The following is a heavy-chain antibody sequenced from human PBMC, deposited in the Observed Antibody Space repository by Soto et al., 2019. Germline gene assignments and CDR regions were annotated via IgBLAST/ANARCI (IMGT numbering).Heavy chain of an antibody. J-gene: IGHJ6*02. Sequence: SQTLSLTGAISGDSVSSNSAAWNWIRQSPSRGLEWLGRTYYRSKWYNDYAVSVKSRITINPDTSKNQFSLQLNSVTPEDTAVYYCARLSSSWYVRNHYGMAVWGQGTTVTVSS. CDR3: ARLSSSWYVRNHYGMAV. V-gene: IGHV6-1*01. D-gene: IGHD6-13*01. CDR2: TYYRSKWYN. CDR1: GDSVSSNSAA.